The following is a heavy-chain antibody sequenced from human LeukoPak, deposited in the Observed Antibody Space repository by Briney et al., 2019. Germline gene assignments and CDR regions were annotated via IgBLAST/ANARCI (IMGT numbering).Heavy chain of an antibody. CDR3: ARGPTLGYYGMDV. CDR1: GFTFSSYS. CDR2: VSSSSSYI. V-gene: IGHV3-21*01. J-gene: IGHJ6*02. Sequence: GGSLRLSCAASGFTFSSYSMNWVRQAPGKGLEWVSSVSSSSSYIYYADSVKGRFTTSRDNAKNSLYLQMNSLRAEDTAVYYCARGPTLGYYGMDVWAKGPRSPSP.